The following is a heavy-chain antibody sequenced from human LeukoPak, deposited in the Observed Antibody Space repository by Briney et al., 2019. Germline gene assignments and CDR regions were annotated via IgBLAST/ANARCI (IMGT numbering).Heavy chain of an antibody. Sequence: SQTLSLTCAISGDSVSSNSAAWNWLRQSPSRGLEWLGRTYYRSKWYNDYAVSVKSRITINPDTSKNQFSLQLNSVTPEDTAVYYCARDRGYDSSGYYPKAFDIWGQGTMVTVSS. J-gene: IGHJ3*02. CDR2: TYYRSKWYN. D-gene: IGHD3-22*01. V-gene: IGHV6-1*01. CDR3: ARDRGYDSSGYYPKAFDI. CDR1: GDSVSSNSAA.